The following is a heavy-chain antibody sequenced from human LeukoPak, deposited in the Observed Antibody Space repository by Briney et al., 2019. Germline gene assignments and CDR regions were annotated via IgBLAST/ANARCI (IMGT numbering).Heavy chain of an antibody. D-gene: IGHD1-1*01. V-gene: IGHV1-58*01. J-gene: IGHJ4*02. CDR2: IVVGSGNT. CDR3: AADRDLEMGDY. CDR1: RFTFTRSA. Sequence: SVKVSCKASRFTFTRSAVQWVRQARGQHRAGIGWIVVGSGNTNYAQKFQERVTITRHMSTSTAYMELSSLRAEDTAVYYCAADRDLEMGDYWGQGTLVTVSS.